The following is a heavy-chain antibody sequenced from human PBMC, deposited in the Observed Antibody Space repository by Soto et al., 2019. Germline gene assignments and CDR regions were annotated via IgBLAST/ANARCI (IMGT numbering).Heavy chain of an antibody. D-gene: IGHD3-10*01. Sequence: GGSLRLSCAASGFTFSSYGMHWVRQAPGKGLEWVAVISYDGSNKYYADSVKGRFTISRDNSKNTLYLQMNSLRAEDTAVYYCALPYYGSGSRSTYFDYWGQGTLVTVSS. CDR1: GFTFSSYG. V-gene: IGHV3-30*03. CDR3: ALPYYGSGSRSTYFDY. J-gene: IGHJ4*02. CDR2: ISYDGSNK.